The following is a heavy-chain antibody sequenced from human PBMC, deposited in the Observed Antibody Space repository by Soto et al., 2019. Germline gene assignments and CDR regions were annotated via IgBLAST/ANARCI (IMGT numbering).Heavy chain of an antibody. J-gene: IGHJ4*02. V-gene: IGHV3-23*01. Sequence: GGSLRLSCAASGFTFSSYAMSWVRQAPGKGLEWVSAISGSGGSTYYADSVKGRFTISRDNSKNTLYLQMNSLRAEDTAVYYCAKDPYWGANWGSPGDYWGQGTLVTVSS. CDR3: AKDPYWGANWGSPGDY. D-gene: IGHD7-27*01. CDR1: GFTFSSYA. CDR2: ISGSGGST.